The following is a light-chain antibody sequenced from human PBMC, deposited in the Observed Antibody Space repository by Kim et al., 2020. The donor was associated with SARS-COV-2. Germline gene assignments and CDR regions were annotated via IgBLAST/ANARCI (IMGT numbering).Light chain of an antibody. CDR3: QQDSNYPLT. Sequence: IQMTQSPSTLSASVGDRVTITCRASQTISNWLAWYQQKPGKAPKLLIYDASTLETGVPLNFSGSASGTEFTLTISSLQPDDFATYFCQQDSNYPLTFGLGTKVDIK. CDR2: DAS. CDR1: QTISNW. J-gene: IGKJ1*01. V-gene: IGKV1-5*01.